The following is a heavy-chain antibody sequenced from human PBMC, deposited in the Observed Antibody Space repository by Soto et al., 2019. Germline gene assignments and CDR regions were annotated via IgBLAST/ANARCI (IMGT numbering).Heavy chain of an antibody. J-gene: IGHJ6*02. CDR1: GGTFSSYA. CDR2: IIPIFGTA. V-gene: IGHV1-69*13. CDR3: ARRIQLWSNVYYYGMDV. D-gene: IGHD5-18*01. Sequence: SVKVSCKASGGTFSSYAISWVRQAPGQGLEWMGGIIPIFGTANYAQKFQGRVTITADESTSTAYMELSSLRSEDTAVYYCARRIQLWSNVYYYGMDVWGQGTTVTVSS.